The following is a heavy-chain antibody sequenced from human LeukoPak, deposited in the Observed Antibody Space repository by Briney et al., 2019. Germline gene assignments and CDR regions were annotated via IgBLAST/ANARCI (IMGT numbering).Heavy chain of an antibody. V-gene: IGHV4-30-4*01. J-gene: IGHJ4*02. CDR2: IYYSGST. CDR1: GVSISSGDYY. CDR3: ARRYHSDDYYDTSGYYRYFDY. D-gene: IGHD3-22*01. Sequence: PSETLSLTCTVSGVSISSGDYYWRWIRQPPGKGLEWIGYIYYSGSTYYNPSLKSRVTISVDTSKNQSSLNLSSVTAADTAVYYCARRYHSDDYYDTSGYYRYFDYWGQGTLVTVSS.